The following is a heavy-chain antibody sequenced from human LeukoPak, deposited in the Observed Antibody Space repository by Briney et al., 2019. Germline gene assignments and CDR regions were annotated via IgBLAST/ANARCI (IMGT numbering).Heavy chain of an antibody. Sequence: SQTLSLTCAISGDSVSSNSAAWNWIRQSPSRGLEWLGRTYYRSKWNNDYAGSVKSRITINPDTSKNQFSLQLNSVTPEDTAVYYCSRAGGGGRSFDIWGQGTMVTVPS. D-gene: IGHD6-19*01. J-gene: IGHJ3*02. CDR3: SRAGGGGRSFDI. CDR2: TYYRSKWNN. V-gene: IGHV6-1*01. CDR1: GDSVSSNSAA.